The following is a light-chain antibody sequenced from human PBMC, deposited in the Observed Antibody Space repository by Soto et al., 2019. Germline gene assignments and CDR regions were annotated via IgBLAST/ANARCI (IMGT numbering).Light chain of an antibody. Sequence: EIVLTQSPGTLSLSPGERATLSCRASQSVSNSYLAWYQQKPGQAPRLLIYGASSRATGIPDRFSGSGSGTDFTLTISRLEPEDFAVYFCQQYGNSPPNTFGQGTKVDIK. CDR3: QQYGNSPPNT. CDR2: GAS. V-gene: IGKV3-20*01. J-gene: IGKJ2*01. CDR1: QSVSNSY.